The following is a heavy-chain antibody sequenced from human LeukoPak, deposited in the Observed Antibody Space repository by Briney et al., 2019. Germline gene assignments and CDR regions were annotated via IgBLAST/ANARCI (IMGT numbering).Heavy chain of an antibody. CDR3: ASAVVAATLYYFYY. CDR2: IKQDGSEK. D-gene: IGHD2-15*01. V-gene: IGHV3-7*01. Sequence: PGGSLRLSCAASGFTFSSYRMSWVRQAPGKGLEWVANIKQDGSEKYYVDSVKGRFTISRDNAKNSLYLQMNSLRAEDTAVYYCASAVVAATLYYFYYWGQGTLFTVSS. CDR1: GFTFSSYR. J-gene: IGHJ4*02.